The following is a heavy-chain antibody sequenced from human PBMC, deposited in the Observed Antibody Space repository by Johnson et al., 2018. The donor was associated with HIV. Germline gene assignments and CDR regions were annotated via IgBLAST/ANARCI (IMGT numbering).Heavy chain of an antibody. CDR2: INQDGSDK. Sequence: VQLVESGGGLVQPGGSLRLSCAVSGFTFSNHHMTWVRQAPGKGLEWVANINQDGSDKYYVDSLEGRFTISRDNAKTSLYLQMNSLRAEDTAVYYCARDTLAWWLLPPIGAFDIWGQGTMVTVSS. V-gene: IGHV3-7*03. CDR3: ARDTLAWWLLPPIGAFDI. CDR1: GFTFSNHH. D-gene: IGHD2-15*01. J-gene: IGHJ3*02.